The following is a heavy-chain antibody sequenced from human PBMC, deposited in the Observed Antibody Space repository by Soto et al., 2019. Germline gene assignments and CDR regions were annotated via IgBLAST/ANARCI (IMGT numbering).Heavy chain of an antibody. CDR2: MNPNSGNT. Sequence: ASVKVSCKASGYTFTSYDINWVRQGTGQGLEWMGWMNPNSGNTGYAQKFQGRVTMTRNTSISTAYMELSSLRSEDTAVYYCAREVVATIPGQYYYYYYMDVWGKGTTVTVSS. CDR1: GYTFTSYD. V-gene: IGHV1-8*01. J-gene: IGHJ6*03. CDR3: AREVVATIPGQYYYYYYMDV. D-gene: IGHD5-12*01.